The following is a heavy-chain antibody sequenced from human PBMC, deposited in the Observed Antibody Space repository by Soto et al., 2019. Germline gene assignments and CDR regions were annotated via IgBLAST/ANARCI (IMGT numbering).Heavy chain of an antibody. CDR1: GGSISGYF. J-gene: IGHJ4*02. CDR3: ATVIATTSAFLDY. Sequence: SETLSLTCTVSGGSISGYFWSWIRQPPGKGLEWIGYIYYSGSTNYNPSLKSRVTISVDTSKNQFSLKLSSVTAADTAVYYCATVIATTSAFLDYWGRGTLVTVSS. V-gene: IGHV4-59*01. D-gene: IGHD4-17*01. CDR2: IYYSGST.